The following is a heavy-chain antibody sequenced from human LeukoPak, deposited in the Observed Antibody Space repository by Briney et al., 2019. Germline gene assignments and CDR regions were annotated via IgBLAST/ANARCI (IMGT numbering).Heavy chain of an antibody. CDR1: GGSISSYF. J-gene: IGHJ4*02. CDR2: IYYSGSA. V-gene: IGHV4-59*08. D-gene: IGHD4-17*01. Sequence: PSETLSLTCTVSGGSISSYFWSWIRQPPGKGPDWIGYIYYSGSANYNPSLKSRVTILVDTSKNQFSLKLSSVTAADTAVYYCARHTVTPYYFDYWGQGTLVTVSS. CDR3: ARHTVTPYYFDY.